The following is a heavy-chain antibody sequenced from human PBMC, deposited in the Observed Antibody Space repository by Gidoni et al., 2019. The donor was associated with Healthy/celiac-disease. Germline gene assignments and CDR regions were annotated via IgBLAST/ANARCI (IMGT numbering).Heavy chain of an antibody. D-gene: IGHD2-2*03. CDR3: ARDRSAMDIGYYYGMDV. V-gene: IGHV3-30-3*01. CDR2: ISYDGSNK. Sequence: HWVRQAPGKGLEWVAVISYDGSNKYYADSVKGRFTISRDNSKNTLYLQMNSLRAEDTAVYYCARDRSAMDIGYYYGMDVWGQGTTVTVSS. J-gene: IGHJ6*02.